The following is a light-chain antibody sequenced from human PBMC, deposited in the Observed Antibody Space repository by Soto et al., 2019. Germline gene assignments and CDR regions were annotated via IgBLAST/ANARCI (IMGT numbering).Light chain of an antibody. CDR2: AAS. CDR3: QQYYSYPPLT. Sequence: AIRMTQSPSSFSASXGXXXXXXXXXSXXXXSXXAWYQQKPGKAPKLLIYAASTLQSGVPSRFSGSGSGTDFTLTISCLQSEDFATYYCQQYYSYPPLTFGGGTKVEIK. CDR1: XXXXSX. V-gene: IGKV1-8*01. J-gene: IGKJ4*01.